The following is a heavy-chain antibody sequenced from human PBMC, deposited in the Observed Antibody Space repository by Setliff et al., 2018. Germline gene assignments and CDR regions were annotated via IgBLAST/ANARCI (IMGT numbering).Heavy chain of an antibody. V-gene: IGHV3-48*03. Sequence: GGSLRLSCVASGFIFSGYEMNWVRQAPGKGLEWISYISTTGSIENYADSVKGRFTVSRDNAENSLYLQMNRLRAEDTAVYYCARVKPFAMDVWGQGTTVTVSS. CDR1: GFIFSGYE. CDR2: ISTTGSIE. CDR3: ARVKPFAMDV. J-gene: IGHJ6*02.